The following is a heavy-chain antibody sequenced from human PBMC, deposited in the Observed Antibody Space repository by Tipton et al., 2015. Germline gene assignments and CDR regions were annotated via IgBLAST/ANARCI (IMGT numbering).Heavy chain of an antibody. J-gene: IGHJ4*02. D-gene: IGHD6-19*01. V-gene: IGHV3-7*01. CDR3: TIDHPSTYGTGWDLPDH. CDR1: AFTFSTYW. Sequence: EASAFTFSTYWMAWFRQAPGKGLEWVANIKQDGSEQYYVDSVKGRFTISRDNAKNSLYLQMNSLRAEDTAVYYCTIDHPSTYGTGWDLPDHWGQGTLVTVSS. CDR2: IKQDGSEQ.